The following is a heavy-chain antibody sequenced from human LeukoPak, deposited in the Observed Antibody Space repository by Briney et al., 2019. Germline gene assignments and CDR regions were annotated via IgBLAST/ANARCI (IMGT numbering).Heavy chain of an antibody. Sequence: ASVKVSCKASGYTFTGYYMHWGRQAPGQGLQWMGWINPNSGGTNYAQKFQGRVTMTRDTSISTAYMELSRLRSDDTAVYYCARDKGPHWFCSSTSCQNWFDPWGQGTLVTVSS. CDR1: GYTFTGYY. CDR3: ARDKGPHWFCSSTSCQNWFDP. D-gene: IGHD2-2*01. V-gene: IGHV1-2*02. J-gene: IGHJ5*02. CDR2: INPNSGGT.